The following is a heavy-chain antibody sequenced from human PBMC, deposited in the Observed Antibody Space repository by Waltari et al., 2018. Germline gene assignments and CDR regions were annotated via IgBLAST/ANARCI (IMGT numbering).Heavy chain of an antibody. Sequence: QVRLQQWGAGLLKPSETPSLTCVVSGGSLSGYSGSWISQPPGKGLEWIGEVNYGGTTNYNPSLKSRITVSIDTSNNQFSLNLNSVTAADTAVYYCAKQVAGSGWYLGWGQGTLVSVSS. V-gene: IGHV4-34*01. D-gene: IGHD6-19*01. CDR2: VNYGGTT. J-gene: IGHJ4*02. CDR3: AKQVAGSGWYLG. CDR1: GGSLSGYS.